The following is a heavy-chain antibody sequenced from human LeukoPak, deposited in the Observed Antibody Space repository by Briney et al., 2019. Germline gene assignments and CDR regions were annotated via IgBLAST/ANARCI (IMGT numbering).Heavy chain of an antibody. D-gene: IGHD3-10*01. V-gene: IGHV1-2*02. J-gene: IGHJ2*01. CDR2: INPKSGGT. CDR3: ARDTEPYYSMTPDGYFDL. CDR1: GYTFSGHY. Sequence: ASVKVSCKTSGYTFSGHYIHWVRQAPGQGLEWMGWINPKSGGTKYAQKFEGRITMTRDTSINTAYMELSRLRSDDTAVYYCARDTEPYYSMTPDGYFDLWGRGTLVTVSS.